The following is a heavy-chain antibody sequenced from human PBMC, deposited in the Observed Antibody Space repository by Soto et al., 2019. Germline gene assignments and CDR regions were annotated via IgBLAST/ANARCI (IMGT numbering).Heavy chain of an antibody. CDR1: GFSLRTSGVG. CDR3: ASRASVWQVFDY. V-gene: IGHV2-5*01. D-gene: IGHD2-21*01. Sequence: SGTSLVKPTQTLTLTCIFSGFSLRTSGVGVGWIRQPPGKALEWLGFIYWNDDKRYSPSLKSRLTITKDTSKSQVVLTMTNMEPVDTAIYYCASRASVWQVFDYWGQGILVTVSS. CDR2: IYWNDDK. J-gene: IGHJ4*02.